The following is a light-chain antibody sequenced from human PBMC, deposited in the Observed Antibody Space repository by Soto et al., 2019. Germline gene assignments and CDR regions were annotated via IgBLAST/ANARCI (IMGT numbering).Light chain of an antibody. J-gene: IGLJ2*01. CDR1: SNNVGNYNR. V-gene: IGLV2-23*02. CDR2: EVT. CDR3: CSSACITTYV. Sequence: QSALTQPASVSGSPGQSITISCTGTSNNVGNYNRVSWYQQYPGKAPKLIIYEVTERPSGVPDRFSGSKSGNTASLTISGLQSEDEADYYCCSSACITTYVFGGGTKLTVL.